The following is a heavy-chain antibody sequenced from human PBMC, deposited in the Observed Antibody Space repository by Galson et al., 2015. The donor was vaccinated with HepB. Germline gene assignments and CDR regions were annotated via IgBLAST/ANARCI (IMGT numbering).Heavy chain of an antibody. Sequence: SVKLSCTASGYSFSSYGITWVRQAPGQGLEWVGWISAFNGNTNYAHNVQGRVTMTTDTSTSTAEMDLRSLTSDDTAVYYCARDRMGYCETTNCLRGGWLDPWGQGTLVIVSS. J-gene: IGHJ5*02. CDR2: ISAFNGNT. CDR3: ARDRMGYCETTNCLRGGWLDP. D-gene: IGHD2-15*01. CDR1: GYSFSSYG. V-gene: IGHV1-18*01.